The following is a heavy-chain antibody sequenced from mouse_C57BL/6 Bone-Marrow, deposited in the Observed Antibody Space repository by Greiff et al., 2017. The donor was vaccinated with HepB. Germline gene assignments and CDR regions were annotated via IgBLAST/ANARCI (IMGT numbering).Heavy chain of an antibody. D-gene: IGHD1-1*01. V-gene: IGHV5-16*01. CDR2: INYDGSST. Sequence: EVKLMESEGGLVQPGSSMKLSCTASGFTFSDYYMAWVRQVPEKGLEWVANINYDGSSTYYLDSLKSRFIISRDNAKNILYLQMSSLKSEDTATYYCARVIYYYGSSYDYFDYWGQGTTLTVSS. CDR3: ARVIYYYGSSYDYFDY. CDR1: GFTFSDYY. J-gene: IGHJ2*01.